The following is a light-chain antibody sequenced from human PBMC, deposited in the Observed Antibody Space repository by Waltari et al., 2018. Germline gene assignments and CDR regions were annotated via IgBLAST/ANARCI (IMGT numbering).Light chain of an antibody. V-gene: IGKV1-6*02. CDR2: GAS. CDR3: LQDSTYPRT. CDR1: QDIRNE. Sequence: AIQMAQSPSSLSASVGDRVSITCRASQDIRNELGWYQQKSGKAPKVLIYGASSLQSGVPSRFSGSGSGTDFTLTINNLQPEDFATYYCLQDSTYPRTFGQGTKVEVK. J-gene: IGKJ1*01.